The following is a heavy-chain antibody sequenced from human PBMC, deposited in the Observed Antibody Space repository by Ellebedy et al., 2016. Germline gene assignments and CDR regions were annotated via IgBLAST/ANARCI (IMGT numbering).Heavy chain of an antibody. CDR3: AREGCSNDICNRGYYYGMDV. Sequence: ATVKVSCKASAYTFSNYALHWVRLAPGQRLEWMGWINAANGNTKYSQKFQGRVTITRDTSASTAYMELSSLRSEDTAVYYCAREGCSNDICNRGYYYGMDVWGQGTTVIVSS. CDR2: INAANGNT. J-gene: IGHJ6*02. V-gene: IGHV1-3*01. CDR1: AYTFSNYA. D-gene: IGHD2-8*01.